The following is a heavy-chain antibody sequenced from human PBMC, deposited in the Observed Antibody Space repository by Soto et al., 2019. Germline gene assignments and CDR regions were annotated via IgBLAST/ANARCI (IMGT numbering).Heavy chain of an antibody. CDR2: INPSVGYA. Sequence: QVQLVQSGAEAKKPGASVKVSCKASGYTFTANYLHWVRQVPGQGLEWMGIINPSVGYATYSQNFQGRVTMTRDTSTSTVYMELNSLRYDDTAVYYCAREKLGLTSAAHQGGRLDPWGQGTLVTVSS. CDR1: GYTFTANY. V-gene: IGHV1-46*01. CDR3: AREKLGLTSAAHQGGRLDP. D-gene: IGHD6-13*01. J-gene: IGHJ5*02.